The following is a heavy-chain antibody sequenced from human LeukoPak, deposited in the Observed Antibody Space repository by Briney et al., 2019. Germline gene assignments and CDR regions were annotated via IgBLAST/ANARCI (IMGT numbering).Heavy chain of an antibody. Sequence: GSLRLSCAASGFTFSDYYMSWIRQAPGKGLEGIGYIYYSGSTNYNPSLKSRVTISVDTSKNQFSLKLSSVTAADTAVYYCARGADYYDSSGYLYYFDYWGQGTLVTVSS. CDR2: IYYSGST. D-gene: IGHD3-22*01. J-gene: IGHJ4*02. CDR1: GFTFSDYY. CDR3: ARGADYYDSSGYLYYFDY. V-gene: IGHV4-59*08.